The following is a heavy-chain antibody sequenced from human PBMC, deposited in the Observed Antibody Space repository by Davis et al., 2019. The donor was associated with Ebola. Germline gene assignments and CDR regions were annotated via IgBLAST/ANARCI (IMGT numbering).Heavy chain of an antibody. J-gene: IGHJ5*02. CDR1: GGTFSSYA. V-gene: IGHV1-69*06. CDR3: ARDKRYCSGGSCYVADWGHWNWFDP. D-gene: IGHD2-15*01. Sequence: AASVKVSCKASGGTFSSYAISWVRQAPGQGLEWMGGIIPIFGTANYAQKFQGRVTITADKSTSTAYMELSSLRSEDTAVYYCARDKRYCSGGSCYVADWGHWNWFDPWGQGTLVTVSS. CDR2: IIPIFGTA.